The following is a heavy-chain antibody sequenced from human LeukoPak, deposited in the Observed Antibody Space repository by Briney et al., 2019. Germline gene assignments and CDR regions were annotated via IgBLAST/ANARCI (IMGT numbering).Heavy chain of an antibody. V-gene: IGHV1-2*02. CDR3: ARDPDFWSGYGDY. J-gene: IGHJ4*02. CDR2: INPNSGGT. D-gene: IGHD3-3*01. CDR1: GYTFTGYY. Sequence: ASVKVSCKASGYTFTGYYTHWVRQAPGQGLEWMGWINPNSGGTNYAQKFQGRVTMTRDTSISTAYMELSRLRSDDTAVYYCARDPDFWSGYGDYWGQGTLVTVSS.